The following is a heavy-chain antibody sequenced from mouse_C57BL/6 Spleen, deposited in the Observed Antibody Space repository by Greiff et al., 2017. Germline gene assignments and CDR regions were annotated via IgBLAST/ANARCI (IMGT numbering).Heavy chain of an antibody. J-gene: IGHJ3*01. V-gene: IGHV1-69*01. Sequence: QVQLQQPGAELVMPGASVKLSCKASGYTFTSYWMHWVKQRPGKGLEWIGEIDPSDSYTNYNQKFKGKSTLTVDKSYSTAYMQLSSLTSEDSAVYYCARSGLGYYGSSPFAYWGQGTLVTVSA. CDR3: ARSGLGYYGSSPFAY. CDR2: IDPSDSYT. CDR1: GYTFTSYW. D-gene: IGHD1-1*01.